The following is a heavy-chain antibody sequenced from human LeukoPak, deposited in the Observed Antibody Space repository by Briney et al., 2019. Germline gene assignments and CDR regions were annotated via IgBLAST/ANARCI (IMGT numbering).Heavy chain of an antibody. V-gene: IGHV4-59*01. D-gene: IGHD4/OR15-4a*01. CDR1: DGSISSNH. Sequence: PSETLSLTCTVTDGSISSNHWSWIRQSPGKGLEWIGYIHNSGNTYYDPSLKSRVTISVDTSKNQLSLKLGSVTAADTAVYYCAKLRGANREVDSWGQGALVAVSS. CDR2: IHNSGNT. CDR3: AKLRGANREVDS. J-gene: IGHJ4*02.